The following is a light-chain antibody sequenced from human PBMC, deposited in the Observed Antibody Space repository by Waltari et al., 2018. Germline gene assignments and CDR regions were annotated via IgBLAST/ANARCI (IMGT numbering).Light chain of an antibody. CDR3: QHYYTSSWT. CDR2: DVS. Sequence: IQMTQSPSTLSASVGDRVTITCRASQSIGRKLAWYRQKPGKAPNLLIYDVSSFESGVPSRFTGSGSGTEFILNISNLQPDDFATYYCQHYYTSSWTFGQGTKVEIK. V-gene: IGKV1-5*01. CDR1: QSIGRK. J-gene: IGKJ1*01.